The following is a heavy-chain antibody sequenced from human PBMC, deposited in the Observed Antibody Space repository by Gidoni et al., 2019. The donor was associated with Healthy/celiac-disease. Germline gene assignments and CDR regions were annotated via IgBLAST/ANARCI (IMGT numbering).Heavy chain of an antibody. CDR2: IFSNDEK. CDR1: GFSLSNARMG. J-gene: IGHJ6*02. D-gene: IGHD3-22*01. CDR3: ARTYDSSGYYYYYGMDV. V-gene: IGHV2-26*01. Sequence: QVTLKESGPVLVKPTETLTLTCTVSGFSLSNARMGVSWIRQPPGKALEWLAHIFSNDEKSYSTSLKSRLTISKDTSKSQVVLTMTNMEPVDTATYYCARTYDSSGYYYYYGMDVWGQGTTVTVSS.